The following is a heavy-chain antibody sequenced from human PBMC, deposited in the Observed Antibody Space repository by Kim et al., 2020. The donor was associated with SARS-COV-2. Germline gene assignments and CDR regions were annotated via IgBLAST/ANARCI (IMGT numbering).Heavy chain of an antibody. V-gene: IGHV4-39*01. CDR2: IYYSGSTS. Sequence: SETLSLTCTVSGGSISSDSYYWGWIRQPPGKGLEWIGSIYYSGSTSYYTPSLKSRVTISLETSKNQISLNLYSVTAADTAVYHCARHSETVGIDQWGQGTLVTVSS. CDR3: ARHSETVGIDQ. J-gene: IGHJ4*02. D-gene: IGHD2-21*02. CDR1: GGSISSDSYY.